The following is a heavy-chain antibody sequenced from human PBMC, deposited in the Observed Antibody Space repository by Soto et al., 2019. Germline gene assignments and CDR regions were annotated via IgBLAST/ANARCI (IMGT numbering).Heavy chain of an antibody. CDR1: GGTFSSYT. J-gene: IGHJ4*02. Sequence: QVQLVQSGAEVKKPGSSVKVSCKASGGTFSSYTISWVRQAPGQGLEWMGRIIPILGIANYAQKFQGRVTITADKSTSTAYMELSSLGSEDTAVYYCASGGIVVPAAILDYWGQGTLVTVSS. D-gene: IGHD2-2*02. CDR2: IIPILGIA. CDR3: ASGGIVVPAAILDY. V-gene: IGHV1-69*02.